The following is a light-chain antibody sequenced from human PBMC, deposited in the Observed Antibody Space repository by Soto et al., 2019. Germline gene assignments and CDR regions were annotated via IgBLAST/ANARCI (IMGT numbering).Light chain of an antibody. Sequence: QSALTQPPSVSGAPGQGVTISCTGSSSNIGAPYDVHWYQHLPGTAPKLLIYGNNNRPSGVPDRFSGSKSGTSASLAITGLQAEDEGDYYCQTYDSSLSGSWVFGGGTKLTVL. CDR1: SSNIGAPYD. CDR2: GNN. V-gene: IGLV1-40*01. J-gene: IGLJ3*02. CDR3: QTYDSSLSGSWV.